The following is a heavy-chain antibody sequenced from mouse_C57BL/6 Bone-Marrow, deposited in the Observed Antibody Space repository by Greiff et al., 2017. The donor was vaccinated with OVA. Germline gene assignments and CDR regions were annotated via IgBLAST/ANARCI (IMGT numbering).Heavy chain of an antibody. V-gene: IGHV14-4*01. Sequence: SGAELVRPGASVKLSCTASGFNIKDDYMHWVKQRPEQGLEWIGWIDPENGDTEYASKFQGKATITADTSSNTAYLQLSSLTSEDTAVYYCLIYYDYEFAYWGQGTLVTVSA. J-gene: IGHJ3*01. CDR3: LIYYDYEFAY. CDR2: IDPENGDT. CDR1: GFNIKDDY. D-gene: IGHD2-4*01.